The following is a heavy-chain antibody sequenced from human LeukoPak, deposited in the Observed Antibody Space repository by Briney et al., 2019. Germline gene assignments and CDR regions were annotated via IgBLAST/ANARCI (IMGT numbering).Heavy chain of an antibody. V-gene: IGHV3-21*01. CDR1: GFTFSSHS. D-gene: IGHD5-12*01. CDR3: ARVIGGYGDY. J-gene: IGHJ4*02. CDR2: ISSSSSYI. Sequence: PGGSLRLSCAASGFTFSSHSMNWVRQAPGKGPEWVSSISSSSSYIYYADSVKGRFTISRDNAKNSLYLQMNSLRAEDTAVYYCARVIGGYGDYWGQGTLVTVSS.